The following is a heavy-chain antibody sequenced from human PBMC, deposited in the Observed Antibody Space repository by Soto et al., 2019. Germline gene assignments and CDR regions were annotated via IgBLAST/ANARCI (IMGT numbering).Heavy chain of an antibody. CDR2: INPSGGST. V-gene: IGHV1-46*01. Sequence: ASVKVSCKASGYTFTSYNMHWVQQAPGQGLEWMGMINPSGGSTSYAQKFQGRVTMTRDTSTSTAYMELSSLRSEDTAVYYCARATVIRSPGLNYWGQGTLVTVSS. J-gene: IGHJ4*02. CDR1: GYTFTSYN. CDR3: ARATVIRSPGLNY. D-gene: IGHD3-9*01.